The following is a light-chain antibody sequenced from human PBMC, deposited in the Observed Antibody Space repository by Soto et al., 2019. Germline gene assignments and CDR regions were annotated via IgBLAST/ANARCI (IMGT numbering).Light chain of an antibody. CDR1: QTVNNN. J-gene: IGKJ5*01. CDR2: GAS. CDR3: QQSYSTWNT. V-gene: IGKV1-39*01. Sequence: DIQMTQSPSSLSASVGDRVTITCRASQTVNNNLNWYQHKPGKAPTLLIYGASTLQSGVPSRFSGGGSGRDFTLTISSLQHEDFAAYYCQQSYSTWNTFGLGTRLEIK.